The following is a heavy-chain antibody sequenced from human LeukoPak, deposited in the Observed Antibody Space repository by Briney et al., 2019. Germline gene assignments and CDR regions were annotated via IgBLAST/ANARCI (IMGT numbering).Heavy chain of an antibody. CDR3: ARLEGKVAASNCFDP. V-gene: IGHV4-59*08. D-gene: IGHD2-15*01. CDR2: IYYSGST. Sequence: SETLSLTCTVSGGSISRYYWSWIRQPPGKGREWIGYIYYSGSTNYNPSLKSRVTISVDTSKNQFSLKLSSVTAADTAVYYCARLEGKVAASNCFDPWGQGTLVTVSS. J-gene: IGHJ5*02. CDR1: GGSISRYY.